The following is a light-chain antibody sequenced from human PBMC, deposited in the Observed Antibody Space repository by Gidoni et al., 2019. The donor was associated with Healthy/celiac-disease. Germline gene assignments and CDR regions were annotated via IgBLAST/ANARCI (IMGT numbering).Light chain of an antibody. CDR1: QSVSSY. J-gene: IGKJ4*01. CDR3: QQRSNWPPALT. CDR2: DAS. V-gene: IGKV3-11*01. Sequence: PGERATLSCRASQSVSSYLAWYQQKPGQAPRLLIYDASNRATGIPARFSGSGSGTDFTLTISSLEPEDFAVYYCQQRSNWPPALTFGGGTKVEIK.